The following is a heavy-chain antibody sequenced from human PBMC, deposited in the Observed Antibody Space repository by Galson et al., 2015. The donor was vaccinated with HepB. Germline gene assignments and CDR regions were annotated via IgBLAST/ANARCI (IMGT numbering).Heavy chain of an antibody. CDR3: ATTMPAESIDS. J-gene: IGHJ4*02. D-gene: IGHD2-2*01. V-gene: IGHV1-2*02. Sequence: SVKVSCKASAYTFTDYYMAWVRQAPGQGLEWMGWINLNSGDTNYAQKFQGRVTMTRDTSVSTAYMELSRLRSDDTAAYYCATTMPAESIDSWGQGTVVTVSS. CDR1: AYTFTDYY. CDR2: INLNSGDT.